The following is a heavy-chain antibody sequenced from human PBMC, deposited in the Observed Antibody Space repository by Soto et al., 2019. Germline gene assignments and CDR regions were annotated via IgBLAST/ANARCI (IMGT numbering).Heavy chain of an antibody. CDR3: AKRDWSSWLPFDY. D-gene: IGHD6-13*01. V-gene: IGHV3-21*04. Sequence: PGGSLRLSCAASGFTFSSYRMNWVRQAPGKGLEWVSSISSSSSYIYYADSVKGRFTISRDNSKNTLYLQMNSLRAEDTAVYYCAKRDWSSWLPFDYWGQGTLVTVSS. J-gene: IGHJ4*02. CDR1: GFTFSSYR. CDR2: ISSSSSYI.